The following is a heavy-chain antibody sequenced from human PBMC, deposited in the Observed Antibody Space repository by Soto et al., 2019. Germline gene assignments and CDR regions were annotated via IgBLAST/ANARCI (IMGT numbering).Heavy chain of an antibody. CDR1: GGSINSNKYY. V-gene: IGHV4-39*07. CDR3: ANFNWYFDL. Sequence: SETLSLTCTVSGGSINSNKYYWGWVRQPPGRGLEWIAGLYYTGSNFYNPSLKNRVSISVDTSKNQFSLNVYSVTAADTAVYYCANFNWYFDLWGRGTLVTVSS. J-gene: IGHJ2*01. CDR2: LYYTGSN.